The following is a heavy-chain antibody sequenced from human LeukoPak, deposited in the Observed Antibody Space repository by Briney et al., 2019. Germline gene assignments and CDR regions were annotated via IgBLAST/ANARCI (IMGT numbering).Heavy chain of an antibody. Sequence: QPGGSLRLSCAASGFTFSSYSMNWVRQAPGKGLEWVSHISLSGDSIYYADSVKGRFTISRDNSKNTLYLHMNSLRAEDTAVYYCAKVQGYSGGPFDYWGQGTLVTVSS. D-gene: IGHD5-12*01. CDR1: GFTFSSYS. CDR3: AKVQGYSGGPFDY. V-gene: IGHV3-23*01. CDR2: ISLSGDSI. J-gene: IGHJ4*02.